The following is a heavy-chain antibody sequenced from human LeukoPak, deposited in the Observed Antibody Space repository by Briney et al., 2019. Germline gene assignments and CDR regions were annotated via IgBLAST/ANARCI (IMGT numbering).Heavy chain of an antibody. V-gene: IGHV1-18*01. Sequence: ASVNVSCKASGYTFTSYGISWVRQALGQGLEWMGWISAYNGNTNYAQKLQGRVTMTTDTSTSTAYMELRSLRSDDTAVYYCARVGYYGSGSYYKRFDPWGQGTLVTVSS. CDR3: ARVGYYGSGSYYKRFDP. CDR1: GYTFTSYG. D-gene: IGHD3-10*01. CDR2: ISAYNGNT. J-gene: IGHJ5*02.